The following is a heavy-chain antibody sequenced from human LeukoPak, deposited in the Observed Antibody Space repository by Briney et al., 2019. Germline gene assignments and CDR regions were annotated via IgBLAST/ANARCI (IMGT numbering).Heavy chain of an antibody. CDR1: GFSFRNYA. D-gene: IGHD5-24*01. Sequence: GGSLGLSCVASGFSFRNYAIHWVRQAPGKGPEWVANIKQDGSVKYSVDSVKGRFTVSRDNAKNSLYLQMNSLRAEDTAVYYCARDQDGYRDFFDYWGQGTLVTVSS. J-gene: IGHJ4*02. V-gene: IGHV3-7*01. CDR2: IKQDGSVK. CDR3: ARDQDGYRDFFDY.